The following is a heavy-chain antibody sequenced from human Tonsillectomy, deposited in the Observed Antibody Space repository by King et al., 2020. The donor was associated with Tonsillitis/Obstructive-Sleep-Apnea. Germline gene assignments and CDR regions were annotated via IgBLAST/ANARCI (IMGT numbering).Heavy chain of an antibody. D-gene: IGHD6-6*01. CDR2: INHSGST. CDR3: ARSYLSSPLYNWFDP. V-gene: IGHV4-34*01. Sequence: VQLPQWGAGLLKPSETPSLTCAVYGGSFSGYYWSWIRQPPGKGLEWIGEINHSGSTNYNPSLKSRVTISVDTSKNQFSLKLSSVTAADTAVYYCARSYLSSPLYNWFDPWGQGTLVTVSS. CDR1: GGSFSGYY. J-gene: IGHJ5*02.